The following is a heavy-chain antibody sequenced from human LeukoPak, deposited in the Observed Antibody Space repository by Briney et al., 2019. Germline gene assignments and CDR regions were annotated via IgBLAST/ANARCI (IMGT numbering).Heavy chain of an antibody. CDR3: ARDNPAAIAGWGLDY. CDR1: GYTFTSYG. CDR2: ISAYNGNT. J-gene: IGHJ4*02. V-gene: IGHV1-18*03. D-gene: IGHD2-2*01. Sequence: GASVKVSFKASGYTFTSYGISWVRQAPGQGLEWMGWISAYNGNTYYAPNLQGRVTMTTDTSTSTAYMELRSLRSDDMAVYYCARDNPAAIAGWGLDYWGQGTLVTVSS.